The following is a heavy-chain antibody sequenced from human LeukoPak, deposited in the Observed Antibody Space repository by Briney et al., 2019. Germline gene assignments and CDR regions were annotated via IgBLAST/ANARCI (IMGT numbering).Heavy chain of an antibody. V-gene: IGHV4-59*01. CDR3: ARAWSGYSSLDY. D-gene: IGHD3-3*01. CDR2: IYDSGST. Sequence: SETRSLTCSVSGNSISNNYWGWIRQPPGKGLEWIGYIYDSGSTSYNPSLKSRVTISVDTSKNQFSLKVSSVTAADTAVYYCARAWSGYSSLDYWGQGTQVTVSS. CDR1: GNSISNNY. J-gene: IGHJ4*02.